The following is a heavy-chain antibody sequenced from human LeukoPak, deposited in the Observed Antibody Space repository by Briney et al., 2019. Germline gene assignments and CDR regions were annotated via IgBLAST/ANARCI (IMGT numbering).Heavy chain of an antibody. D-gene: IGHD3-22*01. J-gene: IGHJ5*02. CDR3: ARGYYDSSGYYWYNWFDP. V-gene: IGHV4-30-4*07. CDR2: IYYSGST. Sequence: SQTLSLTCAVSGGSISSGGYSWSWIRQPPGKGLEWIGYIYYSGSTYYNPSLKSRVTISVDTSKNQFSLKLSSVTAADTAVYYCARGYYDSSGYYWYNWFDPWGQGTLVTVSS. CDR1: GGSISSGGYS.